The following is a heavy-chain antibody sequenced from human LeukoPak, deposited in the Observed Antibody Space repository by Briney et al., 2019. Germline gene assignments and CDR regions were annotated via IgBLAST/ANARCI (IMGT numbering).Heavy chain of an antibody. D-gene: IGHD3-10*01. CDR1: GASISSSSYY. V-gene: IGHV4-39*07. Sequence: SETLSLTCTVSGASISSSSYYWGWIRQPPGKGLEWIGSIYYSGSTYYNPSLKSRVTISVDTSKNQFSLKLSSVTAADTAVYYCARRGGDVFLLLWFGESRGEYNWFDPWGQGTLVTVSS. CDR2: IYYSGST. CDR3: ARRGGDVFLLLWFGESRGEYNWFDP. J-gene: IGHJ5*02.